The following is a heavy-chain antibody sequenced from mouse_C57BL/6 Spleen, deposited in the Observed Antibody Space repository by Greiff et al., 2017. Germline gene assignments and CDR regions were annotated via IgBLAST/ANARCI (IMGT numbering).Heavy chain of an antibody. CDR1: GYTFTSYW. J-gene: IGHJ3*01. Sequence: VQLQQPGAELVRPGTSVKLSCKASGYTFTSYWMHWVKQRPGQGLEWIGVIDPSDSYTNYNQKFKGKATLTVDTSSSTAYMQLSSLTSEDSAVYYCAISHYGNYVWFAYWGQGTLVTVSA. D-gene: IGHD2-1*01. V-gene: IGHV1-59*01. CDR2: IDPSDSYT. CDR3: AISHYGNYVWFAY.